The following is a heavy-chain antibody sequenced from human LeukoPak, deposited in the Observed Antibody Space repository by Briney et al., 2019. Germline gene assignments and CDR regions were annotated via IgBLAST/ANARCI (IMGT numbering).Heavy chain of an antibody. CDR3: ARDGGAWYSVWYSQH. V-gene: IGHV4-38-2*02. CDR1: GYSISSGYY. Sequence: PSETLSLTCSVSGYSISSGYYWGWIRQPPGKGLEWIGSIYHSGNTYYNPSPKSRVTISVDTSKNQFSLKLSSVTAADTAVYYCARDGGAWYSVWYSQHWGQGTLVTVSS. CDR2: IYHSGNT. J-gene: IGHJ1*01. D-gene: IGHD6-19*01.